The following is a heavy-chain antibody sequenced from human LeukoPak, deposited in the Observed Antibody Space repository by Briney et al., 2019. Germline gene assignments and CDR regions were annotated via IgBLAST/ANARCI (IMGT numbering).Heavy chain of an antibody. CDR1: GFTVSTNY. Sequence: SGGSLRLSCAASGFTVSTNYVSWVRQAPGKGLEWVSVIYRGGGTAYADSVKDRFTISRDNSRNTVYLQMNSLRAEDTAVYYCARDVIYASVIYSYGDCLGQGTLVTVSS. CDR2: IYRGGGT. J-gene: IGHJ4*02. V-gene: IGHV3-66*01. D-gene: IGHD3-16*01. CDR3: ARDVIYASVIYSYGDC.